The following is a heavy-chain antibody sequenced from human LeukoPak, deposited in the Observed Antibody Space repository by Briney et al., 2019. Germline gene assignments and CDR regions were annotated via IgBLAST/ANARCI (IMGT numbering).Heavy chain of an antibody. CDR3: ARDALIVVVPAAIDY. Sequence: GGSLRLSCAASGFTFSSYSMNWVRQAPGKGLEWVPSISSSSSYIYYADSVKGRFTISRDNAKNSLYLQMNSLRAEDTAVYYCARDALIVVVPAAIDYWGQGTLVTVSS. V-gene: IGHV3-21*01. CDR2: ISSSSSYI. J-gene: IGHJ4*02. CDR1: GFTFSSYS. D-gene: IGHD2-2*02.